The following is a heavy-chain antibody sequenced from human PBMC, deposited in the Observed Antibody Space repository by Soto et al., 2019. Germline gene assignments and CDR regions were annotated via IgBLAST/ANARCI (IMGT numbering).Heavy chain of an antibody. Sequence: EVQLLESGGGLVQPGGSLRLSCAASGFTFSNYGMSWVRQAPGKGLEWVSAISGSGGTTYYADSVKGRFTISRDNSKNTLFLQMDSLRAEDTALYYCAKDGSTTVITSSFYWGQGTLVTVSS. V-gene: IGHV3-23*01. CDR1: GFTFSNYG. D-gene: IGHD4-17*01. CDR2: ISGSGGTT. J-gene: IGHJ4*02. CDR3: AKDGSTTVITSSFY.